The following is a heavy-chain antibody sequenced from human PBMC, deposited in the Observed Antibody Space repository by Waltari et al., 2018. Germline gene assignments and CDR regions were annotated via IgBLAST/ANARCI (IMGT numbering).Heavy chain of an antibody. Sequence: EVQLAESGGGLVQPGGSLRLSCAASGFTFSDFSMNWVRQAPGEGLEWVSYIYSTGSTKYYADSVKGRFTISRDNAQNSLSLQMNSLRADDTAIYYCARGYRKAFDIWGQGTMVTVSS. J-gene: IGHJ3*02. CDR2: IYSTGSTK. CDR1: GFTFSDFS. V-gene: IGHV3-48*04. CDR3: ARGYRKAFDI. D-gene: IGHD5-12*01.